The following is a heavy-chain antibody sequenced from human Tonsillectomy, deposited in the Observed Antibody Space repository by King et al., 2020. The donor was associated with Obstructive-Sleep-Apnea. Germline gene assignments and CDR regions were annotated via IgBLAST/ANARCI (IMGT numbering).Heavy chain of an antibody. D-gene: IGHD2-21*02. Sequence: LPLQESGPGLVKPSETLSLTCTVSGGSISTSSYYWGWIRQPPGKGLEWIGSIYYSGSTYYNPSLKSRVTISVDTSKNQFSLKLSSVTAADTAVYYCARGPNCGGDCYVDYWGQGPLVTVSS. J-gene: IGHJ4*02. V-gene: IGHV4-39*07. CDR1: GGSISTSSYY. CDR2: IYYSGST. CDR3: ARGPNCGGDCYVDY.